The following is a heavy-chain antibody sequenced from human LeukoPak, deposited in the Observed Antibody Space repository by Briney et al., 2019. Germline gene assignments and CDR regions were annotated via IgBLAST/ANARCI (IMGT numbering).Heavy chain of an antibody. CDR3: AKGDPTFLFWYFDL. V-gene: IGHV4-59*01. CDR2: IYYSGNT. Sequence: PSETLSLTCTVSGGSITSFYWSWIRQPPGKGLEWIGYIYYSGNTNYNPSLKSRVTISVDRSKNQSSLKLSSVTAADTAIYYCAKGDPTFLFWYFDLWGRGTLVTVSS. J-gene: IGHJ2*01. CDR1: GGSITSFY. D-gene: IGHD3-16*01.